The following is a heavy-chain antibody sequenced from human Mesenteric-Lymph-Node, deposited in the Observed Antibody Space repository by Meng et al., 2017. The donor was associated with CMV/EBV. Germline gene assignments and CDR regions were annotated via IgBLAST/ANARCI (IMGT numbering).Heavy chain of an antibody. CDR2: INPNGGGT. Sequence: ASVKVSCKASGYSFTGYYMYWVRQAPGQGLEWMGWINPNGGGTNYAQKFQGRVTMTRDTSISTAYMELSSLRSEDTAIYYCASHQQFCSGGSCYSLGYYYGMDVWGQGTTVTVSS. CDR1: GYSFTGYY. D-gene: IGHD2-15*01. V-gene: IGHV1-2*02. J-gene: IGHJ6*02. CDR3: ASHQQFCSGGSCYSLGYYYGMDV.